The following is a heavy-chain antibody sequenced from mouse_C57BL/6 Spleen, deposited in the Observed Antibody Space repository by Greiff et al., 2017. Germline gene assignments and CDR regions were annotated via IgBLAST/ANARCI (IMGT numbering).Heavy chain of an antibody. J-gene: IGHJ2*01. D-gene: IGHD1-1*01. V-gene: IGHV1-7*01. CDR3: ARYGSSYYFDY. CDR1: GYTFTSYW. Sequence: QVQLQQSGAELAKPGASVKLSCKASGYTFTSYWMHWVKKRPGQGLEWIGYINPSSGYTKYNEKFKSKATLTVDKTSSTAYMQLSSLTSEDSAVYYCARYGSSYYFDYWGQGTTLTVSS. CDR2: INPSSGYT.